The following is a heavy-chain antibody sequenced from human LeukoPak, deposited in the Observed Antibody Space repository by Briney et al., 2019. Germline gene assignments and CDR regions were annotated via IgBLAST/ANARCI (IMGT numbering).Heavy chain of an antibody. Sequence: AVKVSCKASGGTFSSYAISWVRQAPGQGLEWMGGIISIFGTANYAQKFQGRVTITADESTSTAYMELSSLRSEDTAVYYCARPLNTYYYDSSGYYYGEYFQHWGQGTLVTVSS. CDR1: GGTFSSYA. CDR2: IISIFGTA. D-gene: IGHD3-22*01. CDR3: ARPLNTYYYDSSGYYYGEYFQH. J-gene: IGHJ1*01. V-gene: IGHV1-69*13.